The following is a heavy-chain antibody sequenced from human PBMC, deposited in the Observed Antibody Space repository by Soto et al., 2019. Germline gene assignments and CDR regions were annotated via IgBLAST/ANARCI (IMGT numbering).Heavy chain of an antibody. J-gene: IGHJ5*02. D-gene: IGHD2-8*02. CDR1: AGSISSRPYF. Sequence: PSETLSLTCTVSAGSISSRPYFWGWIRQPPGKGLEWIGNIYYSGTTYYNPSLKSRATISVDTSKNQFSLKLTSVTATDTAVYYCARGYCTGLSCYREVEGWFDPWGQGTLVTVSS. V-gene: IGHV4-39*01. CDR2: IYYSGTT. CDR3: ARGYCTGLSCYREVEGWFDP.